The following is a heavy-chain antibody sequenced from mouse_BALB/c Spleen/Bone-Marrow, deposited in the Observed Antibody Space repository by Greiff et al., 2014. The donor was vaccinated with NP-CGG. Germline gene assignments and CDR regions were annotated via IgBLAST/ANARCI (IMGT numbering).Heavy chain of an antibody. CDR1: GFTFNDYF. CDR2: ISNKANGYTT. V-gene: IGHV7-3*02. Sequence: EVQLVESGGGLVQPGGSLKLSCATSGFTFNDYFMTWVRQTPGKALEWLGFISNKANGYTTEYSASVKGRFTISRDNSQSILYLQMNTLRPEDSATYYCASSYALDSWGPGTSVTVSS. J-gene: IGHJ4*01. CDR3: ASSYALDS.